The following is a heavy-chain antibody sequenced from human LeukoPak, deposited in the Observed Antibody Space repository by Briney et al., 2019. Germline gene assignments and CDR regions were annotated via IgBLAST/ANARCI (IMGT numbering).Heavy chain of an antibody. J-gene: IGHJ4*02. V-gene: IGHV3-66*01. CDR1: EFTVSSNY. D-gene: IGHD3-10*01. CDR3: AKDPLIIVAPCDY. Sequence: GGSLRLSCAASEFTVSSNYMSWVRQAPGKGLEWVSVIYSGGSTYYADSVKGRFTISRDNSKNTLYLQMNSLRAEDTAVYYCAKDPLIIVAPCDYWGQGTLVTVSS. CDR2: IYSGGST.